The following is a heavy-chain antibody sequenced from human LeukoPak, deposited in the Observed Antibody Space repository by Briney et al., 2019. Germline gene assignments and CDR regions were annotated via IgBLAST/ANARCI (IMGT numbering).Heavy chain of an antibody. J-gene: IGHJ4*02. D-gene: IGHD2-2*02. CDR2: IYPGDYDT. CDR3: AIGVDSSTSCYRCFNY. CDR1: GYRFPNYW. Sequence: GESLKISCKGSGYRFPNYWIGWVRQMPGKGLEWMGIIYPGDYDTRYSPSFQGQVTISADKSIGTAYLQWGSLKSSDTAMYYCAIGVDSSTSCYRCFNYWGQGTLVTVSS. V-gene: IGHV5-51*01.